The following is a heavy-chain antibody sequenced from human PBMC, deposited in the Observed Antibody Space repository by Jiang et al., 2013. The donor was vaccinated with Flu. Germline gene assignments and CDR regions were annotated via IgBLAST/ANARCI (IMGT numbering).Heavy chain of an antibody. CDR3: ARSIRGDPWPSFDS. Sequence: TLTCSFSGFSLSTSGMCVSWIRQPPGKALEWLALIDWDDDKYYTTSLKTRLTISKDTSKNQVVLTMSNMDPVDTATYYCARSIRGDPWPSFDSWGQGTLVTVSS. J-gene: IGHJ4*02. CDR1: GFSLSTSGMC. D-gene: IGHD3-10*01. CDR2: IDWDDDK. V-gene: IGHV2-70*01.